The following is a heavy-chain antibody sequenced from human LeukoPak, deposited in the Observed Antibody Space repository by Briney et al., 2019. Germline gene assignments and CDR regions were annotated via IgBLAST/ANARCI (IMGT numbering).Heavy chain of an antibody. CDR2: INSDGSST. CDR3: AGDLYYDSSGYYSADY. V-gene: IGHV3-74*01. CDR1: GFTFSSYS. J-gene: IGHJ4*02. D-gene: IGHD3-22*01. Sequence: GGSLRLSCAASGFTFSSYSMHWVRHAPGKGLAWVSRINSDGSSTSYADSVKGRFTISRDNAKNTLYLQMNSLRAEDTAVYYCAGDLYYDSSGYYSADYWGQGTLVTVSS.